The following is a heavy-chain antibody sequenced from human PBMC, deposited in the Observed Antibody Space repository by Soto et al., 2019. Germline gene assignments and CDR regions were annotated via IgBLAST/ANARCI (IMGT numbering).Heavy chain of an antibody. CDR1: GFSFSSSW. D-gene: IGHD3-16*01. CDR2: INSDASTT. CDR3: VRNGGQ. Sequence: EVQLVESGGGLVQPGGSLRLSCAASGFSFSSSWMHWVRQPPGKGLVWVSRINSDASTTTYADSMKGRFTISRDNAKNTLYLQMNSLRADDTAVYYCVRNGGQWGQGTLVTVSS. J-gene: IGHJ4*02. V-gene: IGHV3-74*03.